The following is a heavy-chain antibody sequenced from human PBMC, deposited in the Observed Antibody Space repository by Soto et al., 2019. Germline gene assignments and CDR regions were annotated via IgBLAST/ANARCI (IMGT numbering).Heavy chain of an antibody. V-gene: IGHV5-51*01. CDR3: ARRRRISSNSYYFDF. D-gene: IGHD4-4*01. J-gene: IGHJ4*02. CDR2: IYPGDSDT. CDR1: GYSFTNYW. Sequence: ESLKISCKGSGYSFTNYWIGWVRQMPGKGLEWMGIIYPGDSDTRYSPSFQGQVTISADKSISTAYLQWGSLKASDIAMYYCARRRRISSNSYYFDFSGPRTPVTVSS.